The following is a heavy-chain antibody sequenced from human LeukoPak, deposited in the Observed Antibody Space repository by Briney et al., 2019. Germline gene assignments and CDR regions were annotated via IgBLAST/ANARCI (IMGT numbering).Heavy chain of an antibody. CDR3: ARVSGWYWFDK. CDR1: GYTFSSYA. CDR2: ISSDGRIT. Sequence: GGSLRLSCSASGYTFSSYAMRWVRQAPGKGLEYVSAISSDGRITYYANSVKGRFTISRDNSKNTLYLQMGSLRVEDMAVYYCARVSGWYWFDKWGQGTMVTVSS. J-gene: IGHJ4*02. D-gene: IGHD6-19*01. V-gene: IGHV3-64*01.